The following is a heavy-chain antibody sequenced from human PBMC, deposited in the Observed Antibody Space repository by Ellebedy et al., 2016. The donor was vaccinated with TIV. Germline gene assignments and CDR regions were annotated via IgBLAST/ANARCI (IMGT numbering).Heavy chain of an antibody. J-gene: IGHJ6*02. V-gene: IGHV1-69*04. CDR1: GGTFSSYA. Sequence: AASVKVSCKASGGTFSSYAISWVRQAPGQGLEWMGRIIPILGIANYAQKFQGRVTITADKSTSTAYMELSSLRSEDTAVYYCARDRDSSSCYFGGYYYYGMDVWGQGTTVTVSS. CDR3: ARDRDSSSCYFGGYYYYGMDV. D-gene: IGHD6-13*01. CDR2: IIPILGIA.